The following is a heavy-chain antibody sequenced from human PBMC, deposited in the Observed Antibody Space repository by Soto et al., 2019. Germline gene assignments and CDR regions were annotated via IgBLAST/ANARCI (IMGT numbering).Heavy chain of an antibody. CDR1: GYTFSNYG. Sequence: QVQLVQSGAEVKKPGASVTVSCKTSGYTFSNYGINWVRQAPGQGLEWMGWISDYNGNTNYAQTVQGRVTMTTDTSTGTVSMELRSLKSDDTAIYYCSRFIMVGGWFDPNYYHGMDVWGQGTTVTVSS. CDR2: ISDYNGNT. V-gene: IGHV1-18*01. J-gene: IGHJ6*02. D-gene: IGHD6-19*01. CDR3: SRFIMVGGWFDPNYYHGMDV.